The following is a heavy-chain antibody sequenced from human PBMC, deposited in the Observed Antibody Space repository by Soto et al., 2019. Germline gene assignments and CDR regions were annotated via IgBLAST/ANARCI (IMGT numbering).Heavy chain of an antibody. J-gene: IGHJ3*02. CDR2: ISSSSSYI. CDR3: ARDMATGEETAFDI. Sequence: GGSLRLSCAASGFTFSSYSMNWVRQAPGKGLEWVSSISSSSSYIYYADSVKGRFTISRDNAKNSLYLQMNSLRAEDTAVYYCARDMATGEETAFDIWGQGTMVTVSS. D-gene: IGHD7-27*01. V-gene: IGHV3-21*01. CDR1: GFTFSSYS.